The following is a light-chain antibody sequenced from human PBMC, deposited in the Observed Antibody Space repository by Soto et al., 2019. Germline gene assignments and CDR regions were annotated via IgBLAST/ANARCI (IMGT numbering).Light chain of an antibody. CDR1: QSVSSSY. Sequence: EIVLTQSPGTLSLSPGDRATLSCRASQSVSSSYLAWYQQKPGQAPSLLIYGASNRATGSPDRFSGGGSGTDFTLTISRLEPEDFAVYYCQQYGKSAMCTFGQGTKLEIK. CDR3: QQYGKSAMCT. CDR2: GAS. V-gene: IGKV3-20*01. J-gene: IGKJ2*02.